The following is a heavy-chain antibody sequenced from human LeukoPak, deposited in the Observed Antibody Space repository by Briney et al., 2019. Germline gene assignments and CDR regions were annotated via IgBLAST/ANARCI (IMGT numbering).Heavy chain of an antibody. J-gene: IGHJ3*02. CDR3: ARDYYGSGSYFVLGAFDI. CDR1: RGSISSYY. Sequence: SETLSLTCTVSRGSISSYYWSWIRQPPGKGLEWIGYIYYSGSTNHNPSLKSRVTISVDTSKNQFSLKLSSVTAADTAVYYCARDYYGSGSYFVLGAFDIWGQGTMVTVSS. V-gene: IGHV4-59*01. CDR2: IYYSGST. D-gene: IGHD3-10*01.